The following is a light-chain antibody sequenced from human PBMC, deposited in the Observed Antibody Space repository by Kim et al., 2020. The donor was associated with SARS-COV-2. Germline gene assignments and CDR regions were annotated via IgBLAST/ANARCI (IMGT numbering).Light chain of an antibody. CDR1: NIGTKS. Sequence: SYELTQPPSVSVAPGKTARITCGANNIGTKSVHWYQQKPGQAPVLVIYCDADRPTGIPERVSGPRSVNTATLTNSRVEAGDEADYYCQVWDGSSDHVVFGGGTQLTVL. V-gene: IGLV3-21*04. CDR3: QVWDGSSDHVV. CDR2: CDA. J-gene: IGLJ2*01.